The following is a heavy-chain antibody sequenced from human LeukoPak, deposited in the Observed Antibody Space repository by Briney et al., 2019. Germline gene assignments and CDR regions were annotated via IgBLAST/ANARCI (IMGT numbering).Heavy chain of an antibody. J-gene: IGHJ6*02. Sequence: GGSLRLSCAASGSTFDDYAMHWVRQAPGKGLEWVSGISWNSGSIGYADSVKGRFTISRDNARNSLYLQMNSLRAEDTAVYYCAREYYYGMDVWGQGTTVTVSS. CDR2: ISWNSGSI. CDR3: AREYYYGMDV. V-gene: IGHV3-9*01. CDR1: GSTFDDYA.